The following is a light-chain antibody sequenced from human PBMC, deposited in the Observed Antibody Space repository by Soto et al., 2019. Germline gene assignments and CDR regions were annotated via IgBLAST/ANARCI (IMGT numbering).Light chain of an antibody. J-gene: IGLJ3*02. Sequence: QSALTQPASVSGSPGQSITISCTGTSSDVGGYNSVSWYQHYPGKTPQVLIHEVTNRPSGISDRFSGAKSGNTASLTISGLQADDEAIYYCSSYTSSATWVFGGGTKVTVL. CDR2: EVT. CDR3: SSYTSSATWV. V-gene: IGLV2-14*01. CDR1: SSDVGGYNS.